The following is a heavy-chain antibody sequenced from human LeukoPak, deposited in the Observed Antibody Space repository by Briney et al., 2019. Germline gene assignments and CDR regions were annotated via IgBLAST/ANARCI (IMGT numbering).Heavy chain of an antibody. CDR2: INHSGST. CDR1: GGSFSGYY. CDR3: ARGPDTAMDYDAFDI. Sequence: PSETLSLTCAVYGGSFSGYYWSWIRQPPGKGLEWIGEINHSGSTNYNPSLKCRVTISVDTSKNQFSLKLSSVTAADTAVYYCARGPDTAMDYDAFDIWGQGTMVTVSS. D-gene: IGHD5-18*01. V-gene: IGHV4-34*01. J-gene: IGHJ3*02.